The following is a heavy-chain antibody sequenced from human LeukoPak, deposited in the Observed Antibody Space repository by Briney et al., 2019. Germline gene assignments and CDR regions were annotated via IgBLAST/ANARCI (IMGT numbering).Heavy chain of an antibody. CDR1: GYSISSGYY. J-gene: IGHJ4*02. CDR2: IYHSGST. V-gene: IGHV4-38-2*02. CDR3: ARQLNSVTFDY. D-gene: IGHD4-11*01. Sequence: PSETLSLTCTVSGYSISSGYYWGWIRQPPGKGLEWIGSIYHSGSTYYNPSLKSRVTISVDTSKNQFSLKLTSVTAADTAVYYCARQLNSVTFDYWGQGTLVTVSS.